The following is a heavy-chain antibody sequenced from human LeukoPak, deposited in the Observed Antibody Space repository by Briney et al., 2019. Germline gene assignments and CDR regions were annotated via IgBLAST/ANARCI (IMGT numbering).Heavy chain of an antibody. V-gene: IGHV3-48*02. CDR2: ISYSSSYI. CDR1: GFSLSTYS. J-gene: IGHJ4*02. D-gene: IGHD2/OR15-2a*01. CDR3: TRGSYNDYFFDS. Sequence: GGSLRLSCGASGFSLSTYSMNWVRQAPGKGLEWVSYISYSSSYIYYADSVKGRFTISRDNAKNSLYLQMNSLRDEDTALYYCTRGSYNDYFFDSWGQGTLVSVSS.